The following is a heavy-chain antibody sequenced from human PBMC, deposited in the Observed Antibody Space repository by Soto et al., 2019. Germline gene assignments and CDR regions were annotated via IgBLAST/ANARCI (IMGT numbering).Heavy chain of an antibody. V-gene: IGHV4-59*01. CDR3: ATRYYCTNGVCHDAFDI. J-gene: IGHJ3*02. CDR1: GGSISSYY. Sequence: SETLSLTCTVSGGSISSYYWSWIRQPPGKGLEWIGYIYYSGSTNYNPSLKSRVTISVDTSKNQFTLKLSSVTAADTAVYYCATRYYCTNGVCHDAFDIWGQGTMVTVSS. D-gene: IGHD2-8*01. CDR2: IYYSGST.